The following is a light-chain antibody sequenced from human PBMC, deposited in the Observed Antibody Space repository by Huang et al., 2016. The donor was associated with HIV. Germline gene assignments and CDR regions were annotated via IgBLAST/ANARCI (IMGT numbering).Light chain of an antibody. CDR2: AAS. V-gene: IGKV1-39*01. CDR3: QQSYSTPWT. Sequence: DIQMTQFPSSLSASVGDRVTITCRESKSISSYLNWYQQKPGKAPKLLIYAASSLQTGVPSRFSGSGSGTDFTLTISSLHPEDFAIYYCQQSYSTPWTFGQGTKVEIK. J-gene: IGKJ1*01. CDR1: KSISSY.